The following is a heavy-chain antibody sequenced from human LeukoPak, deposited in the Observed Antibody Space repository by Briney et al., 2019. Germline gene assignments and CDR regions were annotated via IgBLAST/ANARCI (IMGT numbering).Heavy chain of an antibody. CDR2: INDDGSST. CDR3: AKGKVIDY. J-gene: IGHJ4*02. Sequence: GGSLRLSCAASGFTFKNYWMHWVRQAPGKGPVWVSRINDDGSSTSYADSVKGRFTISRDDAKNTLYLQMNSLRAEDTAVYYCAKGKVIDYWGQGTLVTVSS. D-gene: IGHD4-23*01. V-gene: IGHV3-74*01. CDR1: GFTFKNYW.